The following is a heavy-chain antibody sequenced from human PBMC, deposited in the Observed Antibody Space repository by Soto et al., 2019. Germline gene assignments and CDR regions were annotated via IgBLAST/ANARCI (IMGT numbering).Heavy chain of an antibody. Sequence: ASVKVSCKASGYTFTRYTMNWVRQAPGQRLEWMGWINPDNGNTKSSQKFQDRVIITRDTSASAAYMDLSSLRSEDTAVYYCARGIATGQLDPWGQGTLVTVSS. CDR1: GYTFTRYT. CDR2: INPDNGNT. D-gene: IGHD2-15*01. V-gene: IGHV1-3*01. CDR3: ARGIATGQLDP. J-gene: IGHJ5*02.